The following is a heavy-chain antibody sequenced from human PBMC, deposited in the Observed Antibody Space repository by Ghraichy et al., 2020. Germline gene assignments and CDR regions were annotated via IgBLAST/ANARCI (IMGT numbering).Heavy chain of an antibody. CDR1: GFTFSNAW. CDR3: TTDRGAPYSSGWYYYYGMDV. D-gene: IGHD6-19*01. Sequence: GESLNISCAASGFTFSNAWMSWVRQAPGKGLEWVGRIKSKTDGGTTDYAAPVKGRFTISRDDSKNTLYLQMNSLKTEDTAVYYCTTDRGAPYSSGWYYYYGMDVWGQGTTVTVS. V-gene: IGHV3-15*01. J-gene: IGHJ6*02. CDR2: IKSKTDGGTT.